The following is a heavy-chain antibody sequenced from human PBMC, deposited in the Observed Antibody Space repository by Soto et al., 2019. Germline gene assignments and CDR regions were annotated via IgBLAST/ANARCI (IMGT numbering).Heavy chain of an antibody. V-gene: IGHV1-2*04. D-gene: IGHD6-19*01. CDR1: GYTFTGYY. CDR3: ARGYEWRVPGYYYGMDV. Sequence: QVQLVQSGAEVKKPGASVKVSCKASGYTFTGYYMHWVRQAPGQGLEWMGWINPNSGGTNYAQKFQGWVTMTRDTSLSRAYMELSSLRSDETAVYDCARGYEWRVPGYYYGMDVWGPGTTVTVSS. J-gene: IGHJ6*02. CDR2: INPNSGGT.